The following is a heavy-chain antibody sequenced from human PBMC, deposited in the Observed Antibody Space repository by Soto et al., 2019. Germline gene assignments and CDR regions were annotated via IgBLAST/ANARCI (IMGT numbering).Heavy chain of an antibody. CDR2: ISYDGSNK. Sequence: GGSLRLSCAASGFTFSSYGMHWVRQAPGKGLEWVAVISYDGSNKYYADSVKGRFTISRDNSKNTLYLQMNSLRAEDTAVYYCAKSTSHYYYYGMDVWGQGTTVTVSS. J-gene: IGHJ6*02. CDR1: GFTFSSYG. V-gene: IGHV3-30*18. CDR3: AKSTSHYYYYGMDV.